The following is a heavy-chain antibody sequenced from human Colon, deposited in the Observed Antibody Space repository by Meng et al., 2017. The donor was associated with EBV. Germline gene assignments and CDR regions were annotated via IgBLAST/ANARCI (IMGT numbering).Heavy chain of an antibody. V-gene: IGHV4-4*02. CDR2: IDDSGST. CDR1: GVSISSNTR. J-gene: IGHJ4*02. CDR3: ARGKQDAWELLAY. Sequence: QRPRPKPDPGLVKPSGPLPLSCGVSGVSISSNTRWTWVRQPPGKGLEWIGDIDDSGSTNYNPSLNSRISISLDKSKNHFSLKVNSVTAADTAVYYCARGKQDAWELLAYWGQGALVTVSS. D-gene: IGHD1-26*01.